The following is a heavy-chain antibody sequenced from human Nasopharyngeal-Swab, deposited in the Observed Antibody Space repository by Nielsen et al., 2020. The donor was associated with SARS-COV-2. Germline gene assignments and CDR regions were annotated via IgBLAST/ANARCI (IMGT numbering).Heavy chain of an antibody. Sequence: ASVKVSCKASGYTFTSYGISWVRQAPGQGLEWMGWISAYNGNTNYAQKLQGRVTMTTDTSTSTAYMELRSLRSDDTAVYYRARDYYDSSGYYVFDYWGQGTLVTVSS. J-gene: IGHJ4*02. D-gene: IGHD3-22*01. CDR2: ISAYNGNT. CDR3: ARDYYDSSGYYVFDY. V-gene: IGHV1-18*01. CDR1: GYTFTSYG.